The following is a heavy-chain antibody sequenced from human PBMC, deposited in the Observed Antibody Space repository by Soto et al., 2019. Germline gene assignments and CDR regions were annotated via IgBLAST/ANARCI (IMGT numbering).Heavy chain of an antibody. CDR2: IIPIFGTA. Sequence: QVQLVQSGAEVKNPGSSLKVSCKASGGTFSRYALSWVRQAPGQGLEWMGGIIPIFGTADYAQKFQGRVTIAADESTSTAYMELGSLRSEDTAVYYGARLGPGVYSSFDYCGQGTLVTVSS. CDR1: GGTFSRYA. CDR3: ARLGPGVYSSFDY. J-gene: IGHJ4*02. D-gene: IGHD1-26*01. V-gene: IGHV1-69*12.